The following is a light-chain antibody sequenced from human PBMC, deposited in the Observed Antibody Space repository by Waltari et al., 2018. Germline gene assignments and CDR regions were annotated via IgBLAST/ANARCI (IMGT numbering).Light chain of an antibody. V-gene: IGKV2D-29*01. CDR2: EVI. Sequence: DIVMTQTPLSLSVTPGQPASISCKSSQSLMHSDGKNFLYWYLQKPGQPPQLLMYEVIYRFSGVPDRFSGSGSGTDFTLKSSRVEAEDVGVYYCMQTMQFPLTFGGGTKVEIK. CDR1: QSLMHSDGKNF. CDR3: MQTMQFPLT. J-gene: IGKJ4*01.